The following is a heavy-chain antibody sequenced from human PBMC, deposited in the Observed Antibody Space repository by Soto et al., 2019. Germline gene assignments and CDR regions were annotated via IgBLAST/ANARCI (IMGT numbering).Heavy chain of an antibody. CDR3: AKSYYDFWSGYQASYYYGMDV. V-gene: IGHV3-30*18. CDR1: GFTFSNYG. CDR2: ISYDGSYE. Sequence: ESGGGVVQPGRSLRLSCAASGFTFSNYGMHWVRQAPGKGLEWMAVISYDGSYEYYADSLKGRLTISRDNSKNTLYVQVKSLRPDDTAVYYCAKSYYDFWSGYQASYYYGMDVWGQGTTVTVSS. J-gene: IGHJ6*02. D-gene: IGHD3-3*01.